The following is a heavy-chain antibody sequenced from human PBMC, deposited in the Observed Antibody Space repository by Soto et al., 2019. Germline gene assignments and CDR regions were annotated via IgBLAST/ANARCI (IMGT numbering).Heavy chain of an antibody. J-gene: IGHJ5*02. V-gene: IGHV4-4*02. D-gene: IGHD3-3*01. CDR1: GGSISSSNW. CDR3: ARQNYDFWSGTPSRWFDP. Sequence: QVQLQESGPGLVKPSGTLSLTCAVSGGSISSSNWWSWVRQPPGKGLEWIGEIYHSGSTNYNPSLKSRVTISVDKSKNQFSLKLSSVTAADTAVYYCARQNYDFWSGTPSRWFDPWGQGTLVTVSS. CDR2: IYHSGST.